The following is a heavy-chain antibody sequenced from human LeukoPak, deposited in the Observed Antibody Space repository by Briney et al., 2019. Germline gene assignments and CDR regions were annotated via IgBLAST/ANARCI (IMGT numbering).Heavy chain of an antibody. CDR2: IYYSGST. CDR1: GGSISSSSYY. J-gene: IGHJ4*02. Sequence: PSETLSLTCTVSGGSISSSSYYWGWIRQPPGKGLEWIGSIYYSGSTYYNPSLKSRVTISVDTSKNQFSLKLSSVTAADTAVYYCARGLNRGGRALFGYWGQGTLVTVSS. V-gene: IGHV4-39*07. CDR3: ARGLNRGGRALFGY.